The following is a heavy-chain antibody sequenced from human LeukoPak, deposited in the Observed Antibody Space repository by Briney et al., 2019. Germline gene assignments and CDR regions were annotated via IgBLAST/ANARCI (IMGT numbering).Heavy chain of an antibody. CDR1: GGSFNDYY. D-gene: IGHD3-9*01. J-gene: IGHJ1*01. V-gene: IGHV4-34*01. CDR2: INHSGST. CDR3: ARGLTFYGILTGLDS. Sequence: SETLSLTCAVYGGSFNDYYWTWIRQPPGKGLEWIGEINHSGSTNCNPSLKSRVTISLDTSENQFSLKLTSVTAADTAGYYCARGLTFYGILTGLDSWGQGTLVTVSS.